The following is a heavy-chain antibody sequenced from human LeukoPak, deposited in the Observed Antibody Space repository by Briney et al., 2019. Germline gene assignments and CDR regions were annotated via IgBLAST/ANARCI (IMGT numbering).Heavy chain of an antibody. CDR1: GGSISSNDYD. D-gene: IGHD6-6*01. Sequence: SETLSLTCTVSGGSISSNDYDWSWIRQPPGKGLEWIGEINHSGSTNYNPSLKSRVTISVDTSMNQFSLKLSSVTAADTAAYYCARGVTGPIAADPWGQGTLVTVSS. CDR3: ARGVTGPIAADP. V-gene: IGHV4-39*07. CDR2: INHSGST. J-gene: IGHJ5*02.